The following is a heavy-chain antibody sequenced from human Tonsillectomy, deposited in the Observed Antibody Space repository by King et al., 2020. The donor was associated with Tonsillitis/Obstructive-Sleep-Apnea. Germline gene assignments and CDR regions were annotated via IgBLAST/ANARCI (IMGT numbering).Heavy chain of an antibody. Sequence: TLKESGPTLVRPTQTLTLTCTFSGFSLSTSGVGVGWIRQPPGKALEWLALIYWDDDRRYSPSLKSRLTITKDTSKNQVVLTMTNVDPVDTATYYCAHKVTSPYYYYGLNVWGQGTTVTVSS. V-gene: IGHV2-5*02. CDR1: GFSLSTSGVG. D-gene: IGHD3-10*01. CDR3: AHKVTSPYYYYGLNV. J-gene: IGHJ6*02. CDR2: IYWDDDR.